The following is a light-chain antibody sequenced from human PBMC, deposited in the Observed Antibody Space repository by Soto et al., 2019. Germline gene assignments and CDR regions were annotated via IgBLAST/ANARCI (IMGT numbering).Light chain of an antibody. CDR2: QTP. J-gene: IGKJ5*01. Sequence: IVLTQSHAPLSSFPGDRVTLSCRASQYINPRLAWYQHRPGQAPRLLIYQTPIRAAGIPARFSASGTGTDFTLTISDVQPEDFAVYYCQLRADWPITFGQGTRLEIK. CDR3: QLRADWPIT. V-gene: IGKV3D-11*01. CDR1: QYINPR.